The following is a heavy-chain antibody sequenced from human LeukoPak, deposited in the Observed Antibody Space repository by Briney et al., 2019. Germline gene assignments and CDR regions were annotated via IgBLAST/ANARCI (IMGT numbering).Heavy chain of an antibody. CDR2: VFYNGRT. J-gene: IGHJ4*02. D-gene: IGHD2-21*02. CDR1: GASISPYY. V-gene: IGHV4-59*08. Sequence: PSETLSLTCSVSGASISPYYWVWIRQPPGKGLEWIGYVFYNGRTSYNPSLKSRVTISADTSKNQFSLKMNSVTAADTAVYYCASGNCYQDYWGQGTVVTVSP. CDR3: ASGNCYQDY.